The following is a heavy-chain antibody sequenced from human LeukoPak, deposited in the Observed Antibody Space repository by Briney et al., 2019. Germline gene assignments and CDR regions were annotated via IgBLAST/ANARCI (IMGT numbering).Heavy chain of an antibody. CDR2: ISSSSSYI. Sequence: PGGSLRLSCAASGFTFSSYSMNWVRQAPGKGLEWVSSISSSSSYIYYADSVKGRFTISRDNAKNSLYLQMNSLRAEDTAVYYCAREKTYYYGSGSYYRYGMDVWGQGTTVTVSS. V-gene: IGHV3-21*01. CDR3: AREKTYYYGSGSYYRYGMDV. D-gene: IGHD3-10*01. J-gene: IGHJ6*02. CDR1: GFTFSSYS.